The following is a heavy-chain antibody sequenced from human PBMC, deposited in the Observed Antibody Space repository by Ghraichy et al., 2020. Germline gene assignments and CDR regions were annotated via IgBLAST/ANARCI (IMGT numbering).Heavy chain of an antibody. CDR1: GFTFSSYS. V-gene: IGHV3-48*01. CDR3: ARYRGCFDP. J-gene: IGHJ5*02. Sequence: ETLSLTCAASGFTFSSYSMNWVRQAPGKGLEWVSYISSGSSTIYYADSVKGRFTISRDNGKNSLYLQMNSLRVEDTAVYYCARYRGCFDPWGQGTLVTVSA. CDR2: ISSGSSTI. D-gene: IGHD3-16*02.